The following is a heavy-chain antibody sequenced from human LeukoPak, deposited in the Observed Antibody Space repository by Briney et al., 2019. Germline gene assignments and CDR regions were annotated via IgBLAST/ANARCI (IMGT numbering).Heavy chain of an antibody. CDR3: ARGVNYYDSSGYLDY. CDR2: IYYSGGT. CDR1: GGSISTYY. V-gene: IGHV4-59*08. J-gene: IGHJ4*02. D-gene: IGHD3-22*01. Sequence: KPSETPSLTCTVSGGSISTYYWSWIRQPPGKGLEWIGYIYYSGGTNYNPSLKSRVTISVDTSKNQFSLKLSSVTAADTAVYYCARGVNYYDSSGYLDYWGQGTLVTVSS.